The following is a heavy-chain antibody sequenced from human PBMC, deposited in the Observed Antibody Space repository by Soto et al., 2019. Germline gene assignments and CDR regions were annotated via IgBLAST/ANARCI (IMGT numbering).Heavy chain of an antibody. CDR1: CGSISSGGYY. CDR3: ARVSGNTLGYYYYYYMDV. V-gene: IGHV4-31*03. D-gene: IGHD1-26*01. Sequence: SETLSLTCTVSCGSISSGGYYWSWIRQHPGKGLEWVGYIYYSGSTYYNPSLKSRVTISVDTSKNQFSLKLSSVTAADTAVYYCARVSGNTLGYYYYYYMDVWGKGTTVTVSS. CDR2: IYYSGST. J-gene: IGHJ6*03.